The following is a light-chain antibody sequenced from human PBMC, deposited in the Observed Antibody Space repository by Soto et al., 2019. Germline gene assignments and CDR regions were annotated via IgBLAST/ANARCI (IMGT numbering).Light chain of an antibody. CDR2: EVS. Sequence: QSALTQPPSASGSPGQSVTISCSGTSSYVGGYDYVSWYQQHPGKAPKLMIYEVSKRPSGVPDRFSGSKSGNTASLTVSGLQAEDEADYYCTSYAGTNNFNVFGPGTKLTVL. CDR1: SSYVGGYDY. V-gene: IGLV2-8*01. J-gene: IGLJ1*01. CDR3: TSYAGTNNFNV.